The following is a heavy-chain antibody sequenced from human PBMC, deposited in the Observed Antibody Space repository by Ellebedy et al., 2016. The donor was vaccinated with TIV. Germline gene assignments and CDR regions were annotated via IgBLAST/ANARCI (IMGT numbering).Heavy chain of an antibody. CDR2: IYYSGST. Sequence: MPSETLSLTCTVSGGSVSSGSYYWSWIRQPPGKGLEWIGYIYYSGSTNYNPSLKSRVTISVDTSKNQFSLKLSSVTAADTAVYYCARLLFGHGHDYWGQGTLVTVSS. CDR3: ARLLFGHGHDY. D-gene: IGHD3-10*01. J-gene: IGHJ4*02. V-gene: IGHV4-61*01. CDR1: GGSVSSGSYY.